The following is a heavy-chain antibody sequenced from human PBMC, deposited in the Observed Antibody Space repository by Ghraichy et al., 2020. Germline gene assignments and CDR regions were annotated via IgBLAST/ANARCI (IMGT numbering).Heavy chain of an antibody. CDR3: ARDVGTVTTSRFDS. CDR2: VFHSGST. Sequence: LSLTCTVSGGTVSSGDSSWSWIRQPPGKGLEWIGYVFHSGSTYYNPSLMSRVSISVDTSKNQFSLRLTSVTAADSAVYFCARDVGTVTTSRFDSWGQGTLVTVSS. V-gene: IGHV4-30-4*07. CDR1: GGTVSSGDSS. D-gene: IGHD4-17*01. J-gene: IGHJ5*01.